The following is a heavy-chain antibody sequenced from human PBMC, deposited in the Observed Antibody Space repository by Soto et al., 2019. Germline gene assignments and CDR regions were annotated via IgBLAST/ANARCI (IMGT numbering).Heavy chain of an antibody. Sequence: QVQLVQSGAEVKKPGASVKVSCKASGYTFTSYYIHWVRQAPGQGLEWMGIINPSGGATSNAQKFQGRVTLTRDTSTSTVYMVLSSLRSADTAMYYCTRGVYCDGACYPTVKVGMDVWGQGTTVTVSS. D-gene: IGHD2-21*02. CDR2: INPSGGAT. J-gene: IGHJ6*02. CDR1: GYTFTSYY. CDR3: TRGVYCDGACYPTVKVGMDV. V-gene: IGHV1-46*01.